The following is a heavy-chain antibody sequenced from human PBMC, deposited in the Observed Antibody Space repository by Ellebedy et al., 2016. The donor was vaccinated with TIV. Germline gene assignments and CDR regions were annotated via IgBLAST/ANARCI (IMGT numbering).Heavy chain of an antibody. V-gene: IGHV7-4-1*02. CDR2: SNTKTENP. CDR3: ARINTNGNNPPDY. D-gene: IGHD2-8*01. Sequence: AASVKVSCQASGYIFTHYTVSWARPSPGQCLEWMGWSNTKTENPTYARAFTGRFVFSLDTSVSTAYLQINSVKADDSAVYYCARINTNGNNPPDYWGQGTLVTVSS. CDR1: GYIFTHYT. J-gene: IGHJ4*02.